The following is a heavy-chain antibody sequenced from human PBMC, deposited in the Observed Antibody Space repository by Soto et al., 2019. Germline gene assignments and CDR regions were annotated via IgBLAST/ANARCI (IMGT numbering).Heavy chain of an antibody. CDR3: AHRPPYCGGDCFAY. CDR1: GFSLSTNGVG. D-gene: IGHD2-21*01. J-gene: IGHJ4*02. Sequence: QISLKESGPTLVKPTQTLTLTCTFSGFSLSTNGVGVGWIRQPPGKALEWLALIYWDDDKRYSPSLKSRLTITKDTSKNQVVLTMTNMDPVDTATYYCAHRPPYCGGDCFAYWGQGTQVTGSS. V-gene: IGHV2-5*02. CDR2: IYWDDDK.